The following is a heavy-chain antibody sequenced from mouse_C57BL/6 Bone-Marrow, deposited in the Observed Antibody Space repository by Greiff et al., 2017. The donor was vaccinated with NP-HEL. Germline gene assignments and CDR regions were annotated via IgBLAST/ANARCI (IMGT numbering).Heavy chain of an antibody. D-gene: IGHD1-1*01. V-gene: IGHV2-9-1*01. CDR3: ARNGGDDYGSSYWYFDV. CDR2: IWTGGGT. J-gene: IGHJ1*03. Sequence: VMLVESGPGLVAPSQSLSITCTVSGFSLTSYAISWVRQPPGKGLEWLGVIWTGGGTNYNSALKSRLSISKDNSKSQVFLKMNSLQTDDTARYYCARNGGDDYGSSYWYFDVWGTGTTVTVSS. CDR1: GFSLTSYA.